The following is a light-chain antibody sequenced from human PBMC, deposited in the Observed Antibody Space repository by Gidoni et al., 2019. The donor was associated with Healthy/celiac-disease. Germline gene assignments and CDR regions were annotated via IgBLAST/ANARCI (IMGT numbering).Light chain of an antibody. Sequence: DIVMTQSPDSLAVSLGERATINCKSSQSVLYSSNNKNYLAWYQQKPGQPPKLLIYWASTRESGVPDRFSGSGSGTDFTLTISSLQAEDVAVYYCQQYYSTPHRSFXQXTKLXIK. CDR1: QSVLYSSNNKNY. CDR3: QQYYSTPHRS. CDR2: WAS. J-gene: IGKJ2*04. V-gene: IGKV4-1*01.